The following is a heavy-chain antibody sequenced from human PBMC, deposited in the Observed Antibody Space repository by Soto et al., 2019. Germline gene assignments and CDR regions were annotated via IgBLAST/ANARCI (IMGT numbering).Heavy chain of an antibody. CDR2: IKSKTDGGTT. CDR3: TTDKEESTIFGVVINYYYGMDV. CDR1: GFTFSNAW. V-gene: IGHV3-15*07. Sequence: GGSLRLSCAASGFTFSNAWMNWVRQAPGKGLEWVGRIKSKTDGGTTDYAAPVKGRFTISRDDSKNTLYLQMNSLKTEDTAVYYCTTDKEESTIFGVVINYYYGMDVWGQGTTVTVSS. D-gene: IGHD3-3*01. J-gene: IGHJ6*02.